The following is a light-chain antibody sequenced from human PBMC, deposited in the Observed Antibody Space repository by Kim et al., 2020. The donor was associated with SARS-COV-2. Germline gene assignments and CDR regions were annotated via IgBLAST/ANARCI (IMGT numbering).Light chain of an antibody. CDR3: QQRSNWPPWT. Sequence: SPGKRATLSCMASQSVSSYLAWYQQKPGQAPRLLIYDASNRATGIPARFSGSGSGTDFTLTISSLEPEDFAVYYCQQRSNWPPWTFGQGTKVDIK. J-gene: IGKJ1*01. V-gene: IGKV3-11*01. CDR2: DAS. CDR1: QSVSSY.